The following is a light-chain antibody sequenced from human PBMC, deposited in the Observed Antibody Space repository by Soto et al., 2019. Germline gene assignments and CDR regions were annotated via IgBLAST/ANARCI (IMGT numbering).Light chain of an antibody. J-gene: IGLJ2*01. Sequence: QPVLTQPPSVSAAPGQRVTISCSGSSSNIGSNYVSWYQQLPGTAPKLLIYDNYKRPSGIPDRFSGSTSGTSATLAIAGLHTGDEADYYCDSWDNSLSVVLFGGGTKLTVL. CDR3: DSWDNSLSVVL. CDR1: SSNIGSNY. CDR2: DNY. V-gene: IGLV1-51*01.